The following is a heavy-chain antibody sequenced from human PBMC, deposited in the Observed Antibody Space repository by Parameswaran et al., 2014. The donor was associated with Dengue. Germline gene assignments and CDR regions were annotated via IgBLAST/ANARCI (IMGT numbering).Heavy chain of an antibody. CDR2: IIPIFGTA. D-gene: IGHD6-19*01. J-gene: IGHJ4*02. V-gene: IGHV1-69*01. Sequence: WVRQAPGQGLEWMGGIIPIFGTANYAQKFQGRVTITADESTSTAYMELSSLRSEDTAVYYCYYSSGWYAIDYWGQGTLVTVSS. CDR3: YYSSGWYAIDY.